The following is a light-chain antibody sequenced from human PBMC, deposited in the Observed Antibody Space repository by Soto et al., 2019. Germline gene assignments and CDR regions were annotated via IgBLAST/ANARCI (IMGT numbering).Light chain of an antibody. Sequence: DIQMTQSPSTLSASVGDRVTITCRASQSVSSWLAWYQQKPGKAPKLLIYDASSLESGVPSRFSGSGSGTAVTLTISSLQPDDFASYHCQQYNTYFLTFGGGTKVEIK. CDR2: DAS. CDR3: QQYNTYFLT. J-gene: IGKJ4*01. V-gene: IGKV1-5*01. CDR1: QSVSSW.